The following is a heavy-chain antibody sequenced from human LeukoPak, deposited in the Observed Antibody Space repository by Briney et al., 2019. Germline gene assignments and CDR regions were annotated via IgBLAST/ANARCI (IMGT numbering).Heavy chain of an antibody. CDR1: GGSISSSSYY. CDR2: IYYSGST. Sequence: SETLSLTCTVSGGSISSSSYYWGWIRQPPGKGLEWIGSIYYSGSTYSNPSLKSRVTISVDTSKNQFSLKLSSVTAADTAVYYCAKLGPNYGDYDPVDYWGQGTLVTVSS. J-gene: IGHJ4*02. D-gene: IGHD4-17*01. CDR3: AKLGPNYGDYDPVDY. V-gene: IGHV4-39*01.